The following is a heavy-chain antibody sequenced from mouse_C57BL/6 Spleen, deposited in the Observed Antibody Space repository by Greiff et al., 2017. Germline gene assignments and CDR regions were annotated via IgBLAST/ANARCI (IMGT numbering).Heavy chain of an antibody. V-gene: IGHV1-53*01. CDR3: ARLYYYGSTWYFDV. CDR1: GYTFPSYW. D-gene: IGHD1-1*01. J-gene: IGHJ1*03. Sequence: QVQLQQPGTELVKPGASVKLSCKASGYTFPSYWMHWVKQRPGQGLEWIGNINPSNGGTNYNEKFKSKATLTVDKSSSTAYMQLSSLTSEDSAVYYCARLYYYGSTWYFDVWGTGTTVTVSS. CDR2: INPSNGGT.